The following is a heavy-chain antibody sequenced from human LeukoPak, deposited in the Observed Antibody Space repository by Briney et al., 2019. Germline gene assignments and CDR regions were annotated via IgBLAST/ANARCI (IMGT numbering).Heavy chain of an antibody. CDR2: ISSNGGNT. V-gene: IGHV3-64D*06. CDR3: VKVGRTAVAGTGDYFDY. D-gene: IGHD6-19*01. Sequence: GGSLRLSCSASGLTFSNYAMHWVRQAPGKGLEYVSAISSNGGNTYYADSVKGRFTISRDNSKNTLYLQMSSLRAEDTAVYYCVKVGRTAVAGTGDYFDYWGQGTLVTVSS. J-gene: IGHJ4*02. CDR1: GLTFSNYA.